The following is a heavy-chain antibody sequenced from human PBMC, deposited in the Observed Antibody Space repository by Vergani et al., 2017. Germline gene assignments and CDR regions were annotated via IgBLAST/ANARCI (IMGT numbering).Heavy chain of an antibody. J-gene: IGHJ5*02. CDR2: ISPYNGNT. Sequence: QVQLVQSGAEVKKPGASVKVSCKTSGYTFTSYGISWVRRAPGQGLEWMGWISPYNGNTNYAQKLQGRVTMTTDTSTSTAYMELRSLRSDDTAVYYCAGDRSDCSSTSCYTPAISWGQGTLVTVSS. CDR3: AGDRSDCSSTSCYTPAIS. V-gene: IGHV1-18*01. CDR1: GYTFTSYG. D-gene: IGHD2-2*01.